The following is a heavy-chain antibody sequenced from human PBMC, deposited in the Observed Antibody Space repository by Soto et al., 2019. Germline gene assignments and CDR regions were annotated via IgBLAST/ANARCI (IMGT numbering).Heavy chain of an antibody. Sequence: PSETLSLTCTVSGGSISSYYWSWIRQPPGKGLEWIGYIYYSGSTNYNPSLKGRVTISVDTSKNQFSLKLSSVTAADTAVYYCARDDSSGLSDWFDPWGQGTLVTVSS. D-gene: IGHD6-19*01. CDR3: ARDDSSGLSDWFDP. V-gene: IGHV4-59*01. J-gene: IGHJ5*02. CDR2: IYYSGST. CDR1: GGSISSYY.